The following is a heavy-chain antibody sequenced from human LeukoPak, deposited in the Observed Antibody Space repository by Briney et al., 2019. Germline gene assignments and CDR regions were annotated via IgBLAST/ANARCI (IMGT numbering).Heavy chain of an antibody. CDR2: ISYDGSNK. CDR3: ARDHGSGSYSYYYYGMDV. V-gene: IGHV3-30-3*01. D-gene: IGHD3-10*01. Sequence: GGSLRLSCAASGFTFSSYAMHWVRQAPGKGLEWVAVISYDGSNKYYADSVKCRVTISRDTSKNTLYLQMNSVRAEDTAVYYCARDHGSGSYSYYYYGMDVWGQGTTVTVSS. CDR1: GFTFSSYA. J-gene: IGHJ6*02.